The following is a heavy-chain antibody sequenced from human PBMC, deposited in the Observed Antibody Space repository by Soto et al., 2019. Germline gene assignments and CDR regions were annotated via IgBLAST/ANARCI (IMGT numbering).Heavy chain of an antibody. Sequence: ASVKVSCKASGYTFTSYYMHWVRQAPGQGLEWMGIINPSGGSTSYAEKFQGRVTMTRDTSTSTVYMELSSLRYEDTAVYYCARSPRSLDGSNPGVSADDGMESRGRERTV. J-gene: IGHJ6*01. CDR3: ARSPRSLDGSNPGVSADDGMES. V-gene: IGHV1-46*01. CDR2: INPSGGST. D-gene: IGHD1-1*01. CDR1: GYTFTSYY.